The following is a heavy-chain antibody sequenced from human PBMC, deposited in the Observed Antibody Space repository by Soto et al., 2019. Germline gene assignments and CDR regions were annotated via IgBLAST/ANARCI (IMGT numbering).Heavy chain of an antibody. CDR3: ARLDYDSSGYYSRLDI. CDR2: IDPSDSYT. V-gene: IGHV5-10-1*01. Sequence: KVSCRGSGDSSTSYWMSWVSKMPGKGLEWMGRIDPSDSYTNYSPSFQGHVTISADKSISTAYLQWSSLKASDTAMYYCARLDYDSSGYYSRLDIWGQGTMVTVSS. J-gene: IGHJ3*02. CDR1: GDSSTSYW. D-gene: IGHD3-22*01.